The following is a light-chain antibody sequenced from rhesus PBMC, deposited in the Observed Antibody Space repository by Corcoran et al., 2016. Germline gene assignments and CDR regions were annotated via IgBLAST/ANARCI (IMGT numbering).Light chain of an antibody. CDR1: QSVSSN. Sequence: EIVMTQSPATLSLSPGERATLSCRASQSVSSNLAWYQQKPGQAPRPLIYDKVNRATGIPDRFSGSGSVTDFTLTISSQEPEDVGVYYCQQGSNSPFTFGPGTKLDSK. CDR2: DKV. V-gene: IGKV3-35*01. CDR3: QQGSNSPFT. J-gene: IGKJ3*01.